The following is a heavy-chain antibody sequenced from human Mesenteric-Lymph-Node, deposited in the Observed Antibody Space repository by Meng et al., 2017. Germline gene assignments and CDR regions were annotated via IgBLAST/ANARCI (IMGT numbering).Heavy chain of an antibody. CDR1: GFTFSSYA. D-gene: IGHD4-17*01. CDR3: ARDLIVASVTTVTGPDY. V-gene: IGHV3-30-3*01. CDR2: ILYGGNYK. J-gene: IGHJ4*02. Sequence: GESLKISCAASGFTFSSYAMHWVRQAPGKGLEWVAVILYGGNYKYYADSVEGRFTISRDNSKSTIYLQMNSLRPEDTAVYFCARDLIVASVTTVTGPDYWGQGTLVTVSS.